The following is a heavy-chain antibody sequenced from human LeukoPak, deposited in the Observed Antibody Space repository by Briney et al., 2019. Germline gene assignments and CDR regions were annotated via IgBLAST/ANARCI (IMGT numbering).Heavy chain of an antibody. CDR3: ARERITGTTPAFDY. D-gene: IGHD1-20*01. CDR2: INHSGST. CDR1: GGSFSGYY. J-gene: IGHJ4*02. Sequence: SETLSLTCAVYGGSFSGYYWSWIRQPPGKGLEWIGEINHSGSTNYNPSLKSRVTISVDTSKNQFSLKLSSVTAADTAVYYCARERITGTTPAFDYWGQGTLVTVSS. V-gene: IGHV4-34*01.